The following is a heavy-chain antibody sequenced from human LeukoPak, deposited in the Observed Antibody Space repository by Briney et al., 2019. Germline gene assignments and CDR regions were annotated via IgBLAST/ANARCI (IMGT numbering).Heavy chain of an antibody. D-gene: IGHD3-3*02. CDR3: ARGIEDIFGEVILDY. CDR1: GGSISSGDYY. CDR2: IYYSGST. J-gene: IGHJ4*02. Sequence: SQTLSLTCTVSGGSISSGDYYWSWIRQPPGKGLEWIGYIYYSGSTYYNPSLKSRVTISVDTSKNQFSLKLSSVTAADTAVYYCARGIEDIFGEVILDYWGQGTLVTVSS. V-gene: IGHV4-30-4*08.